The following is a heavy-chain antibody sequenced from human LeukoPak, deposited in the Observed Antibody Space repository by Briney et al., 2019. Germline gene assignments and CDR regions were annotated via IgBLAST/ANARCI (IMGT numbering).Heavy chain of an antibody. CDR2: IYTSGST. Sequence: SQTLSLTCTVSGGSISSGSYYWSWIRQPAGKRLEWIGRIYTSGSTNYNPSLKSRVTISVDTSKNQFSLQLSSVTAADTAVYYCARDHSSSWRNFDYWGQGTLVTVSS. J-gene: IGHJ4*02. V-gene: IGHV4-61*02. CDR1: GGSISSGSYY. CDR3: ARDHSSSWRNFDY. D-gene: IGHD6-13*01.